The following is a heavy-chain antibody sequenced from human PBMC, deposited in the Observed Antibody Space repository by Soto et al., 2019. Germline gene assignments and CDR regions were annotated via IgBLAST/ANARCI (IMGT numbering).Heavy chain of an antibody. CDR2: VNPNSGGT. CDR3: ASHRRGSALDY. Sequence: ASVKVSCKASGYTFTGFYMHWVRQAPGQGLEWMGWVNPNSGGTNYAQKFQGRVTMTRDTSINTAYMELSSLRSDDTAVYYCASHRRGSALDYWGKGTLVTVSS. D-gene: IGHD3-16*01. CDR1: GYTFTGFY. J-gene: IGHJ4*02. V-gene: IGHV1-2*02.